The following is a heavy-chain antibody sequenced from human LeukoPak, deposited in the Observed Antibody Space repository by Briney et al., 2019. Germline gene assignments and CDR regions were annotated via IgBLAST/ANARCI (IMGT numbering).Heavy chain of an antibody. D-gene: IGHD3-10*01. CDR1: GFSLSRSGVG. CDR2: IYWDDDK. Sequence: SGPTLVKPTQTLTLTCTFSGFSLSRSGVGVGWIRQPPGKALEWLALIYWDDDKRYSPSLKSRLTITKDTSKNQVVLTMTNMDPVDTATYYCARYIPMVRGVTDWFDPWGQGTLVTVSS. J-gene: IGHJ5*02. V-gene: IGHV2-5*02. CDR3: ARYIPMVRGVTDWFDP.